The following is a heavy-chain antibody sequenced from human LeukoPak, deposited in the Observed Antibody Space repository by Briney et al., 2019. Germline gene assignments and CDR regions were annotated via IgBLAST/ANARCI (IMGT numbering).Heavy chain of an antibody. Sequence: GASVKVSCKASGYTFTGYYMHWVRQAPGQGLEWMGWINPNSGGTNYAQKFQGWVTMTRDTSISTAYMELSRLRSDDTAVYYCARDKLWFGERYYYYGMDVWGQGTTVTVSS. CDR3: ARDKLWFGERYYYYGMDV. V-gene: IGHV1-2*04. CDR2: INPNSGGT. D-gene: IGHD3-10*01. J-gene: IGHJ6*02. CDR1: GYTFTGYY.